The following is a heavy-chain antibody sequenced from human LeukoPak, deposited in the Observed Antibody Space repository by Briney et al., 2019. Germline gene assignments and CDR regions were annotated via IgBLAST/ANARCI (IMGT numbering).Heavy chain of an antibody. CDR2: TNHSGST. V-gene: IGHV4-34*01. Sequence: PSETLSLTCAVYGGSFSGYYWSWIRQPPGKGLEWIGETNHSGSTNYNPSLKSRVTISVDTSENQFSLKLSSVTAADTAVYHCAREKLGRGYYVDYWGQGTLVTVSS. D-gene: IGHD3-3*01. CDR3: AREKLGRGYYVDY. CDR1: GGSFSGYY. J-gene: IGHJ4*02.